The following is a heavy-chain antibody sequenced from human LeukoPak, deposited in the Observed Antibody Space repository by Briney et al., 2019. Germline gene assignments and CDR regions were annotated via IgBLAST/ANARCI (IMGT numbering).Heavy chain of an antibody. CDR2: INPNSGGT. D-gene: IGHD2-2*01. J-gene: IGHJ4*02. V-gene: IGHV1-2*06. Sequence: EASVTVSCMASGYTFTGYYMHWVRQAPGQGLEWMGRINPNSGGTNYAQKFQGRVTMTRDTSISTAYMELSRLRSDDTAVYYCARMPAGSSTSNDYWGQGTLVTVSS. CDR1: GYTFTGYY. CDR3: ARMPAGSSTSNDY.